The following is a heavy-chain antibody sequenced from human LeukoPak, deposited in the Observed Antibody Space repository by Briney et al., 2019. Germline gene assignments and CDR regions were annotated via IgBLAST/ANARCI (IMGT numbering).Heavy chain of an antibody. J-gene: IGHJ3*01. Sequence: SETLSLTCTVAGGSISEYYGSWIRQPPGKGLEWIGWIFGIGDFNYNPSLKSHLSMSVDTANNQFSLKLTSATAADTAVYYCARDQDTGTNHAKIRYDVWGQGTMVTVSS. CDR3: ARDQDTGTNHAKIRYDV. CDR1: GGSISEYY. D-gene: IGHD1-26*01. CDR2: IFGIGDF. V-gene: IGHV4-59*01.